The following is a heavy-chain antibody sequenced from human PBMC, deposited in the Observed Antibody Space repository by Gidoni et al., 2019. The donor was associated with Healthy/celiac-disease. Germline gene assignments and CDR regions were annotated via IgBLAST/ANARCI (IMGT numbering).Heavy chain of an antibody. D-gene: IGHD2-2*01. CDR3: ARGYCSSTSCYP. CDR1: GGSFSGYY. Sequence: QVQLQQWGAGLLKPSETLSLTCAVYGGSFSGYYWSWIRQPPGKGLEWIGEINHSGSTNYNPSLKSRVTISVDTSKNQFSLKLSSVTAADTAVYYCARGYCSSTSCYPWGQGTLVTVSS. J-gene: IGHJ5*02. V-gene: IGHV4-34*01. CDR2: INHSGST.